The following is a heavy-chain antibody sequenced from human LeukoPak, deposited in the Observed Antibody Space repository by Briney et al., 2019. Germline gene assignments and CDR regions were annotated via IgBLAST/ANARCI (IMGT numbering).Heavy chain of an antibody. CDR2: ISYDGSNK. CDR1: GFTFSSYG. V-gene: IGHV3-30*03. J-gene: IGHJ4*02. Sequence: GRSLRLSCAASGFTFSSYGMHCVRQAPGKGLEWVAVISYDGSNKYFADSVKGRFTISRDNSKNTLYLQMNSLRAEDTAVYYCARTTGLLLWFGELLCPFDYWGRGTLVTVSS. CDR3: ARTTGLLLWFGELLCPFDY. D-gene: IGHD3-10*01.